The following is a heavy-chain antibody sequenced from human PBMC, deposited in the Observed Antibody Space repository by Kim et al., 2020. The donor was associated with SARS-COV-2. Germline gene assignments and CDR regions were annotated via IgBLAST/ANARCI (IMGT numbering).Heavy chain of an antibody. Sequence: GGSLRLSCAASGFSFSNHWMTWVRQAPGRGPEWVANIKQHGSEKYYVGSVRGRFTISRDDAKNSLYLQINSLRAEDTAIYYCSRNNAMDVWGQGTTVTVSS. J-gene: IGHJ6*02. CDR3: SRNNAMDV. CDR1: GFSFSNHW. CDR2: IKQHGSEK. V-gene: IGHV3-7*03.